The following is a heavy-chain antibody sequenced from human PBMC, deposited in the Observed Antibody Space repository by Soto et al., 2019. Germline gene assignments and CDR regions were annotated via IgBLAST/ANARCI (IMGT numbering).Heavy chain of an antibody. Sequence: SVKVSCKASGFTFTSSAVQWVRQARGQRLEWIGWIVVGSGNTNYAQKFQERVTITRDMSTSTAYMELSSLRSEDTAVYYCAADLSAGPNWFDPWAREPWSPSPQ. CDR3: AADLSAGPNWFDP. CDR2: IVVGSGNT. J-gene: IGHJ5*02. CDR1: GFTFTSSA. V-gene: IGHV1-58*01.